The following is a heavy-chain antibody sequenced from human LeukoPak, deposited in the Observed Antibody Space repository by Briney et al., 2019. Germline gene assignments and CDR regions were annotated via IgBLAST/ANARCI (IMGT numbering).Heavy chain of an antibody. D-gene: IGHD5-18*01. CDR1: GGTFSSYV. Sequence: SVKVSCKASGGTFSSYVINWVRQAPGQGLEWMGGIIPIFGTANYAQKFQGRVTITADKSTSTAYMELSSLRSEDTAVYYCAIDSSNGVTYAFDIWGQGTMVTVSS. J-gene: IGHJ3*02. CDR3: AIDSSNGVTYAFDI. V-gene: IGHV1-69*06. CDR2: IIPIFGTA.